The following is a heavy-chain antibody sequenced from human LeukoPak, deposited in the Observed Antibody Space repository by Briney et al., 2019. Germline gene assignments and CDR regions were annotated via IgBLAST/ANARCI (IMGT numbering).Heavy chain of an antibody. CDR1: GFTFSIYW. J-gene: IGHJ4*02. CDR2: IRYDGSNK. Sequence: PGGSLRLSCAASGFTFSIYWMSWVRQAPGKGLEWVAFIRYDGSNKYYADSVKGRFTISRDNSKNTLYLQMNSLRAEVTAVYYCAKEGRYYDSSGYPPDYWGQGTLVTVSS. V-gene: IGHV3-30*02. CDR3: AKEGRYYDSSGYPPDY. D-gene: IGHD3-22*01.